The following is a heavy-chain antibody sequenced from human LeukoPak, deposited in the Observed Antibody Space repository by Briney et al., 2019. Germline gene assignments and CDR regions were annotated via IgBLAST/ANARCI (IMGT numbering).Heavy chain of an antibody. CDR3: AKDPSRTSSGWYYSY. CDR1: GGTFSSYA. J-gene: IGHJ4*02. V-gene: IGHV1-69*13. D-gene: IGHD6-19*01. Sequence: ASVKVSCKASGGTFSSYAISWVRQAPGQGLEWMGGIIPIFGTANYAQKFQGRVTITADESTSTAYMELSSLRSEDTAVYYCAKDPSRTSSGWYYSYWGQGTLVTVSS. CDR2: IIPIFGTA.